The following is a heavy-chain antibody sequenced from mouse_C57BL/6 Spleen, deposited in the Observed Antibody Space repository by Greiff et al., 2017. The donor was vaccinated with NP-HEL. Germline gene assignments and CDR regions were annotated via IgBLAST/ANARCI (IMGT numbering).Heavy chain of an antibody. V-gene: IGHV1-15*01. CDR2: IDPETGGT. CDR1: GYTFTDYE. D-gene: IGHD2-2*01. CDR3: TRVNGGFAY. J-gene: IGHJ3*01. Sequence: QVHVKQSGAELVRPGASVTLSCKASGYTFTDYEMHWVKQTPVHGLEWIGAIDPETGGTAYNQKFKGKAILTADKSSSTAYMELRSLTSEDSAVYYCTRVNGGFAYWGQGTLVTVSA.